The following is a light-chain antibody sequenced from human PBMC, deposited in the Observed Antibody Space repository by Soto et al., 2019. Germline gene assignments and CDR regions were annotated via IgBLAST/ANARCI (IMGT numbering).Light chain of an antibody. Sequence: EIVMTQSPATLSVSPGERATLSCRASQSVSSNLAWYQQKPGQAPRLLIYGASTRATGIPARFSGRGSGTEFTLTISSLQSEDFAVYYGQQYNNWPWTFGQGTKVEIK. CDR2: GAS. CDR3: QQYNNWPWT. J-gene: IGKJ1*01. V-gene: IGKV3-15*01. CDR1: QSVSSN.